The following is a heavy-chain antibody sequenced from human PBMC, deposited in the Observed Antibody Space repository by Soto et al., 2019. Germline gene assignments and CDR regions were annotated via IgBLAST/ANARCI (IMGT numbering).Heavy chain of an antibody. Sequence: GGSLRLSCAASGFTFSDYYMSWIRQAPGKGLEWVSYISSSSSYTNYADYVKGRFTISRDNAKNSLYLQMNSLRAEDMAVYFCARGPLLRYFDWLLYLESGWFDPWGQGT. J-gene: IGHJ5*02. V-gene: IGHV3-11*05. D-gene: IGHD3-9*01. CDR1: GFTFSDYY. CDR3: ARGPLLRYFDWLLYLESGWFDP. CDR2: ISSSSSYT.